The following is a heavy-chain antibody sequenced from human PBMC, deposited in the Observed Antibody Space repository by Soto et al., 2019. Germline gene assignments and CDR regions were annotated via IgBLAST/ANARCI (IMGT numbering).Heavy chain of an antibody. J-gene: IGHJ4*02. D-gene: IGHD3-3*02. CDR1: GFTFRSYW. CDR2: INSDGSST. V-gene: IGHV3-74*01. Sequence: GGSLRLSCAASGFTFRSYWMHWVRQAPGKGLVWVSRINSDGSSTSYADSVMGRFTISRENAKDTLYLHMNSLRADDTAVYFCTRGSSSSSGVVKGHDCWSQGTLVTVSS. CDR3: TRGSSSSSGVVKGHDC.